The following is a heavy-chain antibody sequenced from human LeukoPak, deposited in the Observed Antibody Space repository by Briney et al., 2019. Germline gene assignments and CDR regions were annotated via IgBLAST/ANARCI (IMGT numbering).Heavy chain of an antibody. CDR3: ARANALHCSSTSCLFDY. Sequence: ASVKVSCKASGYTFTVYYMHWVRQAPGQGLEWMGWINPNSGGTYSAQKFQGWVTMTRDTSISTAYMELSRLTSDDTAVYYCARANALHCSSTSCLFDYWGQGTLVTVSS. J-gene: IGHJ4*02. D-gene: IGHD2-2*01. CDR2: INPNSGGT. V-gene: IGHV1-2*04. CDR1: GYTFTVYY.